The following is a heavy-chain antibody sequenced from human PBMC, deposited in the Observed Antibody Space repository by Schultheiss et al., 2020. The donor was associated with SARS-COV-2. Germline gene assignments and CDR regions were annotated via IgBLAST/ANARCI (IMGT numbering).Heavy chain of an antibody. CDR1: GGSISSYY. Sequence: SETLSLTCTVSGGSISSYYWSWIRQPPGKGLEWIGYIYYSGSTYYNPSLKSRVTISVDTSKNQFSLKLSSVTAADTAVYYCARDGYYYDSSGLGYWGQGTLVTVSS. CDR2: IYYSGST. J-gene: IGHJ4*02. CDR3: ARDGYYYDSSGLGY. V-gene: IGHV4-59*12. D-gene: IGHD3-22*01.